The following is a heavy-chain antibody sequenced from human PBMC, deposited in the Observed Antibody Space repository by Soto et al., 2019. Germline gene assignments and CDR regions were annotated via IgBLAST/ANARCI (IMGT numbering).Heavy chain of an antibody. Sequence: SVKVSCKASGGTCSSYAISWVRQAPGQGLEWMGGIIPIFGTANYAQKFQGRVTITADESTSTAYMELSSLRSEDTAVYYCARDRVQQLVPGGPDAFDIWGQGTMVTVS. CDR2: IIPIFGTA. CDR3: ARDRVQQLVPGGPDAFDI. CDR1: GGTCSSYA. D-gene: IGHD6-13*01. J-gene: IGHJ3*02. V-gene: IGHV1-69*13.